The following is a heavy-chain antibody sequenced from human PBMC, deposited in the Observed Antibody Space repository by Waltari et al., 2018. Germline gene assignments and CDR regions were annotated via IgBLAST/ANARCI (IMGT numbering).Heavy chain of an antibody. CDR2: IWYDGSIQ. J-gene: IGHJ3*02. Sequence: QVQLVESGDGVVQPGKSLRLSCEASGFTFDDFGMHWVRQAPGKGLQWVAVIWYDGSIQHYAESVKGRFTISRDNAENILNLEMSGLRVEDTAVYYCARKKAGLLDAFDIWGQGTMVTVSS. CDR3: ARKKAGLLDAFDI. CDR1: GFTFDDFG. V-gene: IGHV3-33*01. D-gene: IGHD2-15*01.